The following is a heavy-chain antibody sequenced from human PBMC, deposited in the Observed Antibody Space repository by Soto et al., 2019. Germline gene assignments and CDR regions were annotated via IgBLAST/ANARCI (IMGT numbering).Heavy chain of an antibody. V-gene: IGHV1-69*06. D-gene: IGHD2-2*01. CDR3: ARVTYCSSTSRSYLGPWYWFDP. J-gene: IGHJ5*02. CDR1: GGTFSSYA. Sequence: SVKVSCKASGGTFSSYAISWVRQAPGQGLEWMGGIIPIFGTANYAQKFQGRVTITADKSTSTAYMELSSLRSEDTAVYYCARVTYCSSTSRSYLGPWYWFDPWGQGTLVTVSS. CDR2: IIPIFGTA.